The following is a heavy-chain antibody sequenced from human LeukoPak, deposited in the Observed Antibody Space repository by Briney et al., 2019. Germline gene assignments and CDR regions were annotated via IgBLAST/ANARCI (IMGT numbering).Heavy chain of an antibody. D-gene: IGHD4-17*01. V-gene: IGHV1-18*01. Sequence: ASVKVSCKASGYTFTSYGISWVRQAPGQGLEWMGWISACNGNTNYAQKLQGRVTMTTDTSTSTAYMELRSLRSDDTAVYYCARAPASTVTTAYFDYWGQGTLVTVSS. CDR1: GYTFTSYG. J-gene: IGHJ4*02. CDR2: ISACNGNT. CDR3: ARAPASTVTTAYFDY.